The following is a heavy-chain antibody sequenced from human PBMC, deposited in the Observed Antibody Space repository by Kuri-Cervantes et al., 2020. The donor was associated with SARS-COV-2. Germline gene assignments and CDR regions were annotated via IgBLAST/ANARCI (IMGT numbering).Heavy chain of an antibody. J-gene: IGHJ4*02. V-gene: IGHV4-34*01. Sequence: SETLSLTCAVYGGSFSGYYWSWIRQPPGKGLEWIGEINHSGSTNYNPSLKSRVTISVDTSKNQFSLKLSSVTAADTAVYYCARTDSYYYDSSGYYYWGQGTLVAVSS. CDR1: GGSFSGYY. D-gene: IGHD3-22*01. CDR2: INHSGST. CDR3: ARTDSYYYDSSGYYY.